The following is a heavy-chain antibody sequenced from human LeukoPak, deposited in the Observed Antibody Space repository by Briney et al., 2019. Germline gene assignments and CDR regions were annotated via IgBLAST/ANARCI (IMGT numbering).Heavy chain of an antibody. J-gene: IGHJ5*02. CDR1: GGSISSGSYY. CDR2: IYTSGST. D-gene: IGHD3-10*01. V-gene: IGHV4-61*02. CDR3: ARDTLSGSGSYYTPRNWFDP. Sequence: PSQTLSLTCTVSGGSISSGSYYWSWIRQPAGKGLEWIGRIYTSGSTNYNPSLKSRVTISVDTSKNQFSLKLSSVTAADTAVYYCARDTLSGSGSYYTPRNWFDPWGQGTLVTVSS.